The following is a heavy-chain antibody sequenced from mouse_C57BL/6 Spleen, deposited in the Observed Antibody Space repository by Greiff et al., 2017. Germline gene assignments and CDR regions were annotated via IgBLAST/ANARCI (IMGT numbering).Heavy chain of an antibody. V-gene: IGHV1-64*01. CDR3: ARGYPSKDMDY. CDR1: GYTFTSYC. Sequence: QVQLQQSGAELVKPAASVSLSCSASGYTFTSYCFHWLKQRFAQGLVGFGMIHPNSGSNNYNEKFKSKATLTVDISSSTGYMRLSRPTSEDSAVYNCARGYPSKDMDYWGQGTSVTVSS. CDR2: IHPNSGSN. D-gene: IGHD1-3*01. J-gene: IGHJ4*01.